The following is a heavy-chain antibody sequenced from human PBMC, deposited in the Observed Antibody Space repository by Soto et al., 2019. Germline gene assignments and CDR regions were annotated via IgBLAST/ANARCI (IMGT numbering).Heavy chain of an antibody. CDR1: GFTFSTYG. Sequence: GGSLRLSCAASGFTFSTYGMSWVRQAPGKGLEWVSTISASGGSTYYADSVKGRFTISRDNSKNTLYLQMNSLRAEDTAVYFCARGYTCDFWGQGTLVTVSS. CDR2: ISASGGST. J-gene: IGHJ4*02. V-gene: IGHV3-23*01. CDR3: ARGYTCDF. D-gene: IGHD5-18*01.